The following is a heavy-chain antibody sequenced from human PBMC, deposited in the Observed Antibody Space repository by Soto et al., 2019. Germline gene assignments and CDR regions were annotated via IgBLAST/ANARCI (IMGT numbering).Heavy chain of an antibody. D-gene: IGHD6-6*01. Sequence: ASVKVSCKASGYTFTGYYMHWVRQAPGQGLEWMGWINPNSGGTNYAQKFQGRVTMTRDTSISTAYMELSRLRSDDTAVYYCARSFVDDRSSSCALEIWGQGTRVTVSS. CDR1: GYTFTGYY. CDR3: ARSFVDDRSSSCALEI. V-gene: IGHV1-2*02. J-gene: IGHJ3*02. CDR2: INPNSGGT.